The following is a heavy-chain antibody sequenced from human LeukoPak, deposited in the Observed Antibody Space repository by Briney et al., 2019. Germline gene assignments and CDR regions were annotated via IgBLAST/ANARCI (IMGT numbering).Heavy chain of an antibody. CDR1: GGSISSSSYY. J-gene: IGHJ3*02. D-gene: IGHD6-13*01. CDR3: ATSPGSSSYFYAFDI. CDR2: IYYTGST. V-gene: IGHV4-39*01. Sequence: SETLSLTCTVSGGSISSSSYYWGWIRQPPGKGLEWIGTIYYTGSTYYNPSLKSRVTISIDTSKSQFSLKLTSVTAADTAVYYCATSPGSSSYFYAFDIWGQGTMVTVSS.